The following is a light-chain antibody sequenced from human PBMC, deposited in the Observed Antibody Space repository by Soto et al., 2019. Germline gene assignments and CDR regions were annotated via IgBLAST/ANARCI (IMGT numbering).Light chain of an antibody. J-gene: IGKJ1*01. V-gene: IGKV1-27*01. Sequence: DIQMTQSPSSLSASVGDIVTITFRASQGISKYLAWYQQKPGKVPKLLISAASTLRSGVPSRFSGSGSGTDFTLTISSLQPEDFAVYYCQQRSNWPRTFGQGTKVDIK. CDR2: AAS. CDR1: QGISKY. CDR3: QQRSNWPRT.